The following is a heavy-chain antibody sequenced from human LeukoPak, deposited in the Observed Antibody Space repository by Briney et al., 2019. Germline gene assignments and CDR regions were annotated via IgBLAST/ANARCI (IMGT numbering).Heavy chain of an antibody. CDR3: ARNLGKLDY. CDR2: IYYSGST. J-gene: IGHJ4*02. D-gene: IGHD1-1*01. V-gene: IGHV4-59*01. CDR1: GGSISSYY. Sequence: SEALSLTCTVSGGSISSYYWSWIRQPPGKGLEWIGYIYYSGSTNYNPSLKSRVTISVDTSKNQFSLKLSSVTAADTAVYYCARNLGKLDYWGQGTLVTVSS.